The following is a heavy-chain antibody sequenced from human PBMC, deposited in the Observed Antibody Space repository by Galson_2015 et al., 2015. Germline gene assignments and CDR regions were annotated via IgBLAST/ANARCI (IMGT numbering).Heavy chain of an antibody. J-gene: IGHJ5*02. CDR3: ARGVYHFDQ. CDR1: GFTFSTYW. D-gene: IGHD1-26*01. V-gene: IGHV3-7*02. Sequence: SLRLSCAASGFTFSTYWMSWVRQAPGKGLEWVAHINQDGSEKYYMDSVKGRFTISRDNAKNSLYLQMSSLSADDTAVYYCARGVYHFDQWGQGTLVTVSS. CDR2: INQDGSEK.